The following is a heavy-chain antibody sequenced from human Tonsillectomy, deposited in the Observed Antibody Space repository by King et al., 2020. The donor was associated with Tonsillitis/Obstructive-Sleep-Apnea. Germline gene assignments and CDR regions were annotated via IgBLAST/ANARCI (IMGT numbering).Heavy chain of an antibody. Sequence: VQLQESGPGLVKPSETLSLTCTVSGGSVGSASYFWSWSRQPPGKGLEWIGDISYSGGTNYNPSLKSRVTISVDKSKNQSSLNLSSVTAADTAVYYCAKYCSGGSCHPGFDCWGQGTLVTVSS. D-gene: IGHD2-15*01. CDR2: ISYSGGT. V-gene: IGHV4-61*01. J-gene: IGHJ4*02. CDR1: GGSVGSASYF. CDR3: AKYCSGGSCHPGFDC.